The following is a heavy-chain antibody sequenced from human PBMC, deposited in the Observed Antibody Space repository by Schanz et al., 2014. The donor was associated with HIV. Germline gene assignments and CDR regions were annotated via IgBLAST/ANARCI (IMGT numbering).Heavy chain of an antibody. J-gene: IGHJ4*02. D-gene: IGHD5-12*01. V-gene: IGHV1-2*02. CDR2: FIPIFGTT. Sequence: QVQLVQSGAEVKKPGASVKVSCKASGYTFTGYYMHWVRQAPGQGLEWMGGFIPIFGTTNYAQKFQGRVTMTTDTSTSTAYMDLRSLRSDDTAVYYCARGAAEMATMTPWRYWGQGTLVTVSS. CDR3: ARGAAEMATMTPWRY. CDR1: GYTFTGYY.